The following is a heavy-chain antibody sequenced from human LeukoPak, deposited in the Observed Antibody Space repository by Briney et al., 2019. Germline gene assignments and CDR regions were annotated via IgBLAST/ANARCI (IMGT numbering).Heavy chain of an antibody. V-gene: IGHV4-31*03. Sequence: SQTLSLTCTVSGGSIYRNGYYWTWIRQHPGKGLEWIGYIYYSGSTYYNPSLKSRVSMSEDTPKNQFFLHLSSVTAADTAVYYCASAAGNWFDPWGPGTLVTVSS. D-gene: IGHD3-10*01. CDR2: IYYSGST. CDR1: GGSIYRNGYY. CDR3: ASAAGNWFDP. J-gene: IGHJ5*02.